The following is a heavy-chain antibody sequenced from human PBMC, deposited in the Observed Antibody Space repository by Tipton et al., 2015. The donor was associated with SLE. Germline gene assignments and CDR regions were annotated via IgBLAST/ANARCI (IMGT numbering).Heavy chain of an antibody. D-gene: IGHD2-15*01. CDR1: GGSISSDY. CDR2: IYSSGTT. V-gene: IGHV4-4*09. J-gene: IGHJ6*02. CDR3: ASPVVYYYGMDV. Sequence: TLSLTCTVSGGSISSDYWSWIRQPPGKGLEWIGYIYSSGTTTYNPSLKSRVTISVDTSKNHFSLKMSSVTAADTAVYYCASPVVYYYGMDVWGQGTTVTVSS.